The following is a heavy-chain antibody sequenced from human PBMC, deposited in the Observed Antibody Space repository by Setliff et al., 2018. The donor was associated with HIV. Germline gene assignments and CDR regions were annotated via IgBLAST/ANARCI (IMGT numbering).Heavy chain of an antibody. Sequence: GESLRLSCATSGFTFSSYAMSWVRQTPGKGLEWVSAVSGGGGSTYYADSVKGRFTISRDNSKNTLYLQMNSLRAEDTAVYYCAKERNPYYYDSSGYSWFDSWGQGTLVTVSS. CDR1: GFTFSSYA. J-gene: IGHJ5*01. D-gene: IGHD3-22*01. CDR3: AKERNPYYYDSSGYSWFDS. V-gene: IGHV3-23*01. CDR2: VSGGGGST.